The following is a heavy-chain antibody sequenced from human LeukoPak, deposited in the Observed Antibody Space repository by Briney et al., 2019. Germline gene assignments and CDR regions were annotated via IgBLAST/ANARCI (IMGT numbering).Heavy chain of an antibody. CDR2: INSDGSST. CDR1: GFTFSSYW. J-gene: IGHJ5*02. CDR3: ARGVGYCSSTSCYWWFDP. D-gene: IGHD2-2*01. Sequence: GGSLRLSCAASGFTFSSYWMHWIRQAPGKGLVWVSRINSDGSSTSYADSVKGRFTISRDNAKNTLYLQMNSLRAEDTAVYYCARGVGYCSSTSCYWWFDPWGQGTLVTVSS. V-gene: IGHV3-74*01.